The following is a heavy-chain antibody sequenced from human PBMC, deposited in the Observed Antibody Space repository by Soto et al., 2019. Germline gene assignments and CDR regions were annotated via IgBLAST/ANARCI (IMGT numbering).Heavy chain of an antibody. V-gene: IGHV1-18*01. CDR3: ARGMYMAWCDP. CDR1: GYNFIGYG. CDR2: ISAYNGNS. D-gene: IGHD1-1*01. Sequence: VQSGAEVKKPGASVKVSCKASGYNFIGYGITWVRQAPGQGLEWMGWISAYNGNSNYAQSLQDSGTMTTDSSTATDYLELRRLRPDDPAVYFCARGMYMAWCDPWGQGTPVTVSS. J-gene: IGHJ5*02.